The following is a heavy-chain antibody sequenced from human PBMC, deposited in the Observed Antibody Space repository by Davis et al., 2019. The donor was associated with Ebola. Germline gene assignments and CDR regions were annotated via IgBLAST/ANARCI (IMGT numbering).Heavy chain of an antibody. J-gene: IGHJ4*02. V-gene: IGHV4-59*01. CDR2: IYYSGST. D-gene: IGHD3-9*01. CDR3: ARSHSDWFLPFDY. CDR1: GDSIRSYY. Sequence: GSLRLSCTVPGDSIRSYYLNWIRQPPGKGLEWIGYIYYSGSTDYSPSLRGRVTISLDTSKNQFSLRLNSVTAADTGVYYCARSHSDWFLPFDYWGQGTLATVSS.